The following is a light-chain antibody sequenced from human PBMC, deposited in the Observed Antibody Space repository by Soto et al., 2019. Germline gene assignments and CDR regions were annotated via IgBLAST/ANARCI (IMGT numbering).Light chain of an antibody. CDR1: QSVSSN. J-gene: IGKJ1*01. CDR3: QQCNNWPWT. Sequence: VMTQSPATLSVSPGERAALSCRASQSVSSNLAWYQQKPGQAPRLLIYGASTRATGIPARFSGSGSGTEFTLTISSLQSEDFAVYYCQQCNNWPWTFGQGTKVDIK. V-gene: IGKV3-15*01. CDR2: GAS.